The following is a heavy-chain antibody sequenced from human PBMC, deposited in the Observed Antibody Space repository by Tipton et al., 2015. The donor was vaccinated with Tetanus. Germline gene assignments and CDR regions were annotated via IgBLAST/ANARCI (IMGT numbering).Heavy chain of an antibody. D-gene: IGHD2-2*01. Sequence: QSGAEVKKPGASVTVSCKASGYTFTGDFIHWVRQAPGQGLEWMGWINPKSGVTNYAQRFRGRVTMTRDTSVTTAYMELSRLRSDDTAMYYCASGSSIRHGLDVWGHGTSVTVSS. V-gene: IGHV1-2*02. CDR3: ASGSSIRHGLDV. J-gene: IGHJ6*02. CDR2: INPKSGVT. CDR1: GYTFTGDF.